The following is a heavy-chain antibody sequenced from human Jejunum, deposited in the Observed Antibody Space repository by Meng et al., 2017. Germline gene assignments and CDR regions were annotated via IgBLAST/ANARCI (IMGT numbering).Heavy chain of an antibody. CDR3: ARGVGDIRVGFDY. V-gene: IGHV4-4*02. CDR2: IHHSGRT. Sequence: QVHRTESGPGLVKPSGTLSLTCEVSGDSIRSTNWWDWLRQPPGEGLEWIGEIHHSGRTNFISSLKSRVSISVDESKNQFSLTLKSVTAADTAVYYCARGVGDIRVGFDYWGQGILVTVSS. J-gene: IGHJ4*02. D-gene: IGHD5-12*01. CDR1: GDSIRSTNW.